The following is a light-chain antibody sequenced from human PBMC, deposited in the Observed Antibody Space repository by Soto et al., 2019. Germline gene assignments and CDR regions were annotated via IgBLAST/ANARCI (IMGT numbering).Light chain of an antibody. CDR1: SSNIGAGYE. CDR3: QSYDNSLRVSV. J-gene: IGLJ2*01. V-gene: IGLV1-40*01. CDR2: GNS. Sequence: QPVLTQPPSVSGAPGQTVTISCAGSSSNIGAGYEIHWYQQIPGAVPKLLIYGNSNRPSGVPDRFFGSKSDTSASLAITGLQAEDEADYYCQSYDNSLRVSVFGGGTKVTVL.